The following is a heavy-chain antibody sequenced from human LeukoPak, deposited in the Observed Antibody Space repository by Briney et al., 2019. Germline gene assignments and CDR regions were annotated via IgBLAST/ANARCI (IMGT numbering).Heavy chain of an antibody. CDR1: GFTFSSYV. CDR2: ISNDGSNK. Sequence: PGGSLRLSCAASGFTFSSYVMNWVRQAPGKGLEWVAVISNDGSNKYYADSVKGRFTISRDNSRNTLYLQMNSLRAEDTAVYYCASLGDYPFDYWGQGTLVTVSS. J-gene: IGHJ4*02. CDR3: ASLGDYPFDY. V-gene: IGHV3-30*04. D-gene: IGHD4-17*01.